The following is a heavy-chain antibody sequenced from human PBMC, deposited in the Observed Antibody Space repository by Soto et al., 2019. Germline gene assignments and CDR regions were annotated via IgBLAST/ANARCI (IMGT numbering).Heavy chain of an antibody. CDR2: ISYDGSNK. CDR3: ARGGGDYDFWSGYYIDYYGMDV. Sequence: GGSLRLSCAASGFTFSSYAMHWVRQAPGKGLEWVAVISYDGSNKYYADSVKGRFTISRDNSKNTLYLQMNSLRAEDTAVYYCARGGGDYDFWSGYYIDYYGMDVWGQGTTVTVSS. J-gene: IGHJ6*02. CDR1: GFTFSSYA. D-gene: IGHD3-3*01. V-gene: IGHV3-30-3*01.